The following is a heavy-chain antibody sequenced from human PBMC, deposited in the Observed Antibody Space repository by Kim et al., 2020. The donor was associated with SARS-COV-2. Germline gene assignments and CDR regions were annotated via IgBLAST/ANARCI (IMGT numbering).Heavy chain of an antibody. CDR1: GGSISSYY. CDR3: ARHSSQDSSRL. J-gene: IGHJ4*02. V-gene: IGHV4-59*08. Sequence: SETLSLTCTVSGGSISSYYWSWIRQPPGKGLEWIGYIYYSGITNYNPSLKSRVTISVDTSKNQFSLKLSSVTAADTAVYYCARHSSQDSSRLWGQGTLVTVSS. D-gene: IGHD6-13*01. CDR2: IYYSGIT.